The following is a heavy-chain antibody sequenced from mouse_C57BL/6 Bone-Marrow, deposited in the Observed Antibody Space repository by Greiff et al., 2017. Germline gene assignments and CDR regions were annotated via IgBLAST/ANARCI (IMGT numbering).Heavy chain of an antibody. CDR2: ISSGGSYT. V-gene: IGHV5-6*01. Sequence: EVQLQQSGGDLVKPGGSLKLSCAASGFTFSSYGMSWVRQTPDKRLEWVATISSGGSYTYYPDSVKGRFTISRDNAKNTLYLQMSSLKSEDTAMYYCARQDYGSSYVPHYYAMDYWGQGTSVTVSS. J-gene: IGHJ4*01. D-gene: IGHD1-1*01. CDR3: ARQDYGSSYVPHYYAMDY. CDR1: GFTFSSYG.